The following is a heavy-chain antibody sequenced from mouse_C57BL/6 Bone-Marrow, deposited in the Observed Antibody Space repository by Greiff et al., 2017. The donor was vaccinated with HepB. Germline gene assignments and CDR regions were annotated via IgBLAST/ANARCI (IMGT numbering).Heavy chain of an antibody. CDR3: ARTLQFITTCYYAMDY. CDR1: GYTFTDYY. D-gene: IGHD1-1*01. Sequence: VQLQQSGPELVKPGASVKISCKASGYTFTDYYMNWVKQSHGKSLEWIGDINPNNGGTSYNQKFKGKATLTVDKSSSTAYMELRSLTSEDSAVYYCARTLQFITTCYYAMDYWGQGTSVTVSS. J-gene: IGHJ4*01. CDR2: INPNNGGT. V-gene: IGHV1-26*01.